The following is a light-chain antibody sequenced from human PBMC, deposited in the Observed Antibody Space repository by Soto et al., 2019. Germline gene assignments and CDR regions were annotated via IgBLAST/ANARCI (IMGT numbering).Light chain of an antibody. Sequence: EIVLTQSPATLSLSPGERATLSCRASQSVSRDVAWYQQKPGQAPRLLIYDASNRATGIPARFGGSGSGTEFTLTIGSLEPEDFAVYYCQQRSKWPLTFGGGTNVEIK. J-gene: IGKJ4*01. CDR2: DAS. V-gene: IGKV3-11*01. CDR3: QQRSKWPLT. CDR1: QSVSRD.